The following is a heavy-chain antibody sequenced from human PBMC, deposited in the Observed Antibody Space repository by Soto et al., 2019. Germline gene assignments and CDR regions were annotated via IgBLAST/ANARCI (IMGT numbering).Heavy chain of an antibody. CDR1: GYTFTNYD. J-gene: IGHJ4*02. CDR2: ISPYHGHT. CDR3: ARDHRDCSCGICYSVFEY. V-gene: IGHV1-18*01. Sequence: QVQLVQSGAEVKKPGASVKVSCKASGYTFTNYDISWVRQAPGQGLEWMGWISPYHGHTDYAQKFQGRVTMTTDTSTSTAYMDLRSLRSDDTAIYYCARDHRDCSCGICYSVFEYWSQGSLVTVSS. D-gene: IGHD2-15*01.